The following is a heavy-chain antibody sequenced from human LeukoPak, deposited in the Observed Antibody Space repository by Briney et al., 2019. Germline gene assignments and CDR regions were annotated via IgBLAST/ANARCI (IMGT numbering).Heavy chain of an antibody. V-gene: IGHV4-34*01. CDR1: GGSFSGYY. Sequence: SETLSLTCAVYGGSFSGYYWSWIRQPPGKGLEWIGEINHSGSTNYNPSLKRRVTISVDTSKNQFSLELSSVTAADTAVYYCASHLRFLEWSNFDYWGQGTLVTVSS. D-gene: IGHD3-3*01. CDR3: ASHLRFLEWSNFDY. J-gene: IGHJ4*02. CDR2: INHSGST.